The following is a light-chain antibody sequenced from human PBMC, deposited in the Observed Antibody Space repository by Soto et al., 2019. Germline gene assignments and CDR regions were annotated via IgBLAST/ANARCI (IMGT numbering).Light chain of an antibody. CDR2: DAS. CDR3: QQYDNWPPYT. J-gene: IGKJ2*01. CDR1: QSVRSN. V-gene: IGKV3-15*01. Sequence: EMVMKQSPATLSVSPGERATLSCRASQSVRSNLAWYQQKPGQAPRLLIYDASTRATVVSARFSGSGSGTEFTLTISSLQSVDFAIYYCQQYDNWPPYTFGQGTKSEIK.